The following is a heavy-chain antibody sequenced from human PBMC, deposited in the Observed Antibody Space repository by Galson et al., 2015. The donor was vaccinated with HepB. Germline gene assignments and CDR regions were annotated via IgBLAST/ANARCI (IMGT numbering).Heavy chain of an antibody. D-gene: IGHD2-8*01. V-gene: IGHV1-69*06. CDR3: GRLNPGVNCTNGIGPPLYYYHGVDV. Sequence: QSGAEVKKPGESLKISCKASGGTFSSYAIGWIRQAPGQGLEWMGGIIPIYVTPHYPQQFQGRVTITVDKSSSIAYMELSSLKSEDTAVYYCGRLNPGVNCTNGIGPPLYYYHGVDVWGQGTTVTVSS. CDR1: GGTFSSYA. J-gene: IGHJ6*02. CDR2: IIPIYVTP.